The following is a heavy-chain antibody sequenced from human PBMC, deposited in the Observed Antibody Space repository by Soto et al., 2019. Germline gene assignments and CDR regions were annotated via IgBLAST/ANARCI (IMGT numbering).Heavy chain of an antibody. V-gene: IGHV1-2*02. Sequence: ASVKVSCKASGYMFTGNYMHWVRQAPGQGLECMGWINPNSGGTNYAQKFQGRVTMTRDTYISTAYMELSRLRSDDTAVYYCATSSWYPYTWFDPWGQGTLVTVSS. CDR2: INPNSGGT. CDR3: ATSSWYPYTWFDP. CDR1: GYMFTGNY. D-gene: IGHD6-13*01. J-gene: IGHJ5*02.